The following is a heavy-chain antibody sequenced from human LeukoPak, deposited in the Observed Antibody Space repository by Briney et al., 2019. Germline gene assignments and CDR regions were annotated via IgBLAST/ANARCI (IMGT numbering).Heavy chain of an antibody. CDR3: VKGARLALIDY. V-gene: IGHV3-23*01. J-gene: IGHJ4*02. Sequence: GEALRHSCAASGFIFSTLGMSWVRQAPGEGLVWVSSIGTSNSDTKYADSVKGRFTISRDNSKNTLYLQMNNLRAEDTAIYYCVKGARLALIDYWGQGTLVTVSS. CDR2: IGTSNSDT. CDR1: GFIFSTLG. D-gene: IGHD3-9*01.